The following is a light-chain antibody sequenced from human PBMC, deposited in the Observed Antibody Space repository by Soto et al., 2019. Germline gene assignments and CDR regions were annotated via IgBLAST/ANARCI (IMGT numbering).Light chain of an antibody. J-gene: IGKJ4*01. CDR2: DAS. CDR1: QSVSSY. CDR3: QQRSNWPPL. Sequence: EIVLTQSPATLSLSPGERATLSCRASQSVSSYLAWYQQKPGQAPRLLIYDASNRATGIPARFSSSGSGTDFTLTISSLEPEDFAVYYCQQRSNWPPLFGGGTKVDIK. V-gene: IGKV3-11*01.